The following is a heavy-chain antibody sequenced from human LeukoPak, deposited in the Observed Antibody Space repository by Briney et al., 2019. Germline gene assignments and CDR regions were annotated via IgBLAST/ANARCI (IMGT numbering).Heavy chain of an antibody. J-gene: IGHJ4*02. Sequence: PGRSLRLSCAASGFTFSNSGMHWVRQAPGKGLEWVAVMWDDESNKYYADSVKGRFTISRDNSKNTLYLQMNNLGAEDTAVYYCARGRSGGYPPGMYWGQGTLVTVSS. CDR2: MWDDESNK. D-gene: IGHD1-26*01. CDR1: GFTFSNSG. CDR3: ARGRSGGYPPGMY. V-gene: IGHV3-33*01.